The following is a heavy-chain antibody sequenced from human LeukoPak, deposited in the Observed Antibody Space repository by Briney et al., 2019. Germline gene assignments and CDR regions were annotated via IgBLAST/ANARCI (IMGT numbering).Heavy chain of an antibody. D-gene: IGHD3-22*01. V-gene: IGHV1-18*01. Sequence: ASVKVSCKASGYTFTSYGISWVRQAPGQGLEWMGWISAYNGNTNYAQKLQGRVTMTTDTSTSTAYMELRSLRSDGTAVYYCARDSKPAYYDSSGFFDYWGQGTLVTVSS. CDR2: ISAYNGNT. J-gene: IGHJ4*02. CDR1: GYTFTSYG. CDR3: ARDSKPAYYDSSGFFDY.